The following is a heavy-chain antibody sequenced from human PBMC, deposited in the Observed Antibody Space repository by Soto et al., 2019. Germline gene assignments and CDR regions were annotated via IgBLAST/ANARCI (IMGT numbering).Heavy chain of an antibody. CDR2: IIPIFGTA. Sequence: SVKVSCKASGGTFSSYAISWVRQAPGQGLEWMGGIIPIFGTANYAQKFQGRVTITADESTSTAYMELSSLRSEDTAVYYCARDRICSGGSCHPGGIGWGQGTLVTVSS. CDR3: ARDRICSGGSCHPGGIG. D-gene: IGHD2-15*01. V-gene: IGHV1-69*13. J-gene: IGHJ4*02. CDR1: GGTFSSYA.